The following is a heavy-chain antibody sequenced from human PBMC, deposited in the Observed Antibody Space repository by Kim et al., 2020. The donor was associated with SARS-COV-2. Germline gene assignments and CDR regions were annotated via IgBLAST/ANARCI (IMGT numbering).Heavy chain of an antibody. D-gene: IGHD1-1*01. CDR1: GYTFTGYY. V-gene: IGHV1-2*06. CDR2: INPNSGGT. CDR3: ARDIGNYYYYYYMDV. Sequence: ASVKVSCKASGYTFTGYYMHWVRQAPGQGLEWMGRINPNSGGTNYAQKFQGRVTMTRDTSISTAYMELSRLRSDDTAVYYCARDIGNYYYYYYMDVWGKGTTVTVSS. J-gene: IGHJ6*03.